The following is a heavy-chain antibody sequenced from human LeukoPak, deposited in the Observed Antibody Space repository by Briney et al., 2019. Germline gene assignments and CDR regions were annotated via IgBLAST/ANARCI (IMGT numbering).Heavy chain of an antibody. CDR2: INPNSGGT. J-gene: IGHJ3*02. D-gene: IGHD3-22*01. Sequence: GASVKVSCKASGYTFTGYYMHWVRQAPGQGLEWMGWINPNSGGTNYAQKFQGRVTMTRDTSISTAYMELSRLRSDDTAVYYCARGGYYDSQEDAFDIWGQGTMVTVSS. CDR3: ARGGYYDSQEDAFDI. V-gene: IGHV1-2*02. CDR1: GYTFTGYY.